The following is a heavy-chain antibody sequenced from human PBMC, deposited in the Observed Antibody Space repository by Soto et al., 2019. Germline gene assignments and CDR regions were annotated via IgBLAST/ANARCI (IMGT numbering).Heavy chain of an antibody. CDR2: IIPIFTTT. V-gene: IGHV1-69*13. J-gene: IGHJ4*02. CDR3: AIEYSSSPPYYPIGY. Sequence: SVKVSCKASGGTFSNYAISWVRQAPGQGLEWMGGIIPIFTTTKYAQKFQGRVTFTADESTSTAYMELSSLRSEDTAVCYCAIEYSSSPPYYPIGYWGQGTLVTVSS. D-gene: IGHD6-6*01. CDR1: GGTFSNYA.